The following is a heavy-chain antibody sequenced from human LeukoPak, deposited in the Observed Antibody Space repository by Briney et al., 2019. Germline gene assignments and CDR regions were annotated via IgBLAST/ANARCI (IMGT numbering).Heavy chain of an antibody. CDR3: ARAAPGAYCGGDCYSDYFDY. D-gene: IGHD2-21*02. J-gene: IGHJ4*02. CDR2: IIPIFGTA. V-gene: IGHV1-69*13. Sequence: SVKVSCKASGGTFSSYAISWVRQAPGQGLEWMGGIIPIFGTANYAQKFQGRVTITADEPTSTAYMELSSLRSEDTAVYYCARAAPGAYCGGDCYSDYFDYWGQGTLVTVSS. CDR1: GGTFSSYA.